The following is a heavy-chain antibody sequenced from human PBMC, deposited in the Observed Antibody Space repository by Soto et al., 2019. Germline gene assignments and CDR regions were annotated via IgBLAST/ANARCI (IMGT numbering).Heavy chain of an antibody. CDR2: ISYDGSNK. CDR3: ARETVTLDY. V-gene: IGHV3-30-3*01. D-gene: IGHD4-17*01. Sequence: QVQLVESGGGVVQPGRSLRLSCAASGFTFSSYAMQWVRQAPGKGLEWVAVISYDGSNKYYADSVKGRFTISRDNSKNTLYLQMNSLRAEDTAVYYCARETVTLDYWGQGTLVTVSS. CDR1: GFTFSSYA. J-gene: IGHJ4*02.